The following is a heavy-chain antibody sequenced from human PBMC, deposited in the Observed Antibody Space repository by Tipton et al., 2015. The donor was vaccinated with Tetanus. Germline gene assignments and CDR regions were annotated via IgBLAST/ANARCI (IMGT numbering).Heavy chain of an antibody. V-gene: IGHV4-34*01. CDR1: GGSFSGYY. CDR3: ARDSRVLGPWFY. CDR2: INHSGST. J-gene: IGHJ4*02. Sequence: TLSLTCAVYGGSFSGYYWTWIRQSPGEGLEWIGEINHSGSTNYNPSLKSRATMSVDTSKNQFSLNLGSVTAADTAVYYCARDSRVLGPWFYWGQGTLVTVSS. D-gene: IGHD3-16*01.